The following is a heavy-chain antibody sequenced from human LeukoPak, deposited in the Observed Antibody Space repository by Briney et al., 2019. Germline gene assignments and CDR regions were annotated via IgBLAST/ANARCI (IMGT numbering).Heavy chain of an antibody. D-gene: IGHD3-9*01. Sequence: GGSLRLSCAASGFTFSSYAMHWVRQAPGKGLEWVAVISYDGSNKYYADSVKGRFTISRDNSKNTLYLQMNSLRAEDTAVYYCAKAAILTRTYYFDYWGQGTLVTVSS. CDR3: AKAAILTRTYYFDY. V-gene: IGHV3-30*04. J-gene: IGHJ4*02. CDR1: GFTFSSYA. CDR2: ISYDGSNK.